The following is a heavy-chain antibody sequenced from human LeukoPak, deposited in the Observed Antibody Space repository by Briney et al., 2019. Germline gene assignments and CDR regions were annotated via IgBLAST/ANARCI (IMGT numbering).Heavy chain of an antibody. CDR1: GFTFRYYV. V-gene: IGHV3-49*04. J-gene: IGHJ6*03. D-gene: IGHD2-8*02. CDR3: SRGITGRPRGYYYYYMDV. CDR2: IRSKAYGATT. Sequence: GGSLRLSCTASGFTFRYYVMSWVRQAPGKGLEWVGFIRSKAYGATTEYAASVKGRFTISRDDSISVAYLQMNSLKTEDTGVYYSSRGITGRPRGYYYYYMDVWGKGTTVTVSS.